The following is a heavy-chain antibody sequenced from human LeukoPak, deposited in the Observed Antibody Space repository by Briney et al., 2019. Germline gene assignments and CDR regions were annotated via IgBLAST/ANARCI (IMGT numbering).Heavy chain of an antibody. D-gene: IGHD3-22*01. V-gene: IGHV4-59*08. J-gene: IGHJ6*02. Sequence: PSETLSLTCTVSGGPISGYYWSWIRQPPGKGLEWIGYIYYSGITNYNPSLKSRVTISVDTPKNKFSLKMSAVTAADTAVYHCARLRSGSSGYYSMDVWGQGTTVTVSS. CDR3: ARLRSGSSGYYSMDV. CDR2: IYYSGIT. CDR1: GGPISGYY.